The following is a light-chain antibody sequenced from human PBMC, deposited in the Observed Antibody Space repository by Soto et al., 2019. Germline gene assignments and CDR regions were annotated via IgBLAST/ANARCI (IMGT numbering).Light chain of an antibody. V-gene: IGLV1-44*01. J-gene: IGLJ2*01. Sequence: QLVLTQPPSASGTPGQRVTISCSGSSSNIGSNTVNWYQQLPGTAPKLLIYSNNQWPSGVPGRFSGSKSGTSASLAISGLQSEDEAIYYCAAWDDSLNGVVFGGGTKLTVL. CDR3: AAWDDSLNGVV. CDR1: SSNIGSNT. CDR2: SNN.